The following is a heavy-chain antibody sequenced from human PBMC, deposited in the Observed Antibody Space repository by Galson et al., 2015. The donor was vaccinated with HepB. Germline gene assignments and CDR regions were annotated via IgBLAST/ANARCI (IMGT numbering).Heavy chain of an antibody. Sequence: QSGAEVKKPGESLKISCKGSGYSFTSYWIGWVRQTPGKGLEWMGIIYPGDSDTRYSPSFQGQVTISADKSISTAYLQWSSLKASDTAMYYCARTTPVDIVVAPAAYWFDPWGQGTLVTVSS. CDR3: ARTTPVDIVVAPAAYWFDP. CDR1: GYSFTSYW. J-gene: IGHJ5*02. D-gene: IGHD2-2*03. V-gene: IGHV5-51*01. CDR2: IYPGDSDT.